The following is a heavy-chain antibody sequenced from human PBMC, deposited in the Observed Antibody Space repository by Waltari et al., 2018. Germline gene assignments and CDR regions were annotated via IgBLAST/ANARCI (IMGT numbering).Heavy chain of an antibody. CDR2: ITTGEGYT. Sequence: EVQLLESGGGLVQPGGSLRLSCAASGFTFSSHAMSWVRQAPGRGLEWVSTITTGEGYTYYSASVKGRFTMSRDNSMNTLYLRMNSLRVEDTAIYYCARNQYWAFDYWGQGTLVTVSS. J-gene: IGHJ4*02. CDR1: GFTFSSHA. V-gene: IGHV3-23*01. CDR3: ARNQYWAFDY. D-gene: IGHD2-15*01.